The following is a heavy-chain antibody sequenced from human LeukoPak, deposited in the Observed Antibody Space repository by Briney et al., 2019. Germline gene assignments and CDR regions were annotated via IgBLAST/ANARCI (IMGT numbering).Heavy chain of an antibody. D-gene: IGHD3-10*01. CDR3: AREKYHGSGRLQYYYYGMDV. J-gene: IGHJ6*04. V-gene: IGHV1-18*01. CDR1: GYTFTRYG. Sequence: GASVNVSCKASGYTFTRYGISWVRQAPGQGLEWMGWISGYNYNTKYAQKVQDRVTMTTDTSTNTAYMELRSLRADDTAVYYCAREKYHGSGRLQYYYYGMDVWGKGTTVTVSS. CDR2: ISGYNYNT.